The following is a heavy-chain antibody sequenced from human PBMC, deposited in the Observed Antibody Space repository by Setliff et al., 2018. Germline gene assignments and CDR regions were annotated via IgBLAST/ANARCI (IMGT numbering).Heavy chain of an antibody. V-gene: IGHV4-4*02. Sequence: SETLSLTCAVSGGSISSSNWWSWVRQPPGKGLEWIGEIYHSGSTNYNPSLKSRVTISVDKSKNQFSLKLSSVTAADTAVYYCARETTYSSSWYGWFDPWGQGTLVTVSS. CDR1: GGSISSSNW. D-gene: IGHD6-13*01. CDR3: ARETTYSSSWYGWFDP. J-gene: IGHJ5*02. CDR2: IYHSGST.